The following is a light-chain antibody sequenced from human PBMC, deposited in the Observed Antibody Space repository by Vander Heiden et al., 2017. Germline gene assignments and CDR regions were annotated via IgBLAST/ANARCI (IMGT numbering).Light chain of an antibody. CDR1: KLGDKY. V-gene: IGLV3-1*01. CDR2: QDN. J-gene: IGLJ2*01. CDR3: QAWDSRTL. Sequence: YELTQPPSVSVSPGQTASITCSGDKLGDKYVCWYQQKPGQSPVLVIYQDNKRPSGIPERFSGSNSGNTATLTISGTQAMDEADYYCQAWDSRTLFGGGTKLTVL.